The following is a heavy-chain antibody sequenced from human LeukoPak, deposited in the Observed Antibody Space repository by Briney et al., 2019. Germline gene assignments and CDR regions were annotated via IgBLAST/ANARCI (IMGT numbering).Heavy chain of an antibody. D-gene: IGHD6-19*01. CDR3: AKDQVRYNSGWEQYFDY. Sequence: GGSLRLSCAASGFTFSSYAMSWVRQAPGKGLEWVSAISGSGGSTYYADSVKGRFTISRDNSKNTLYLQMNSLRAEDTAVYYCAKDQVRYNSGWEQYFDYWGQGTLVTVSS. CDR1: GFTFSSYA. V-gene: IGHV3-23*01. J-gene: IGHJ4*02. CDR2: ISGSGGST.